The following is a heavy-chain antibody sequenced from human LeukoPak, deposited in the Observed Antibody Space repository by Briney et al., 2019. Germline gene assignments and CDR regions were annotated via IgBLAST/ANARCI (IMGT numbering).Heavy chain of an antibody. CDR3: ARSDAPYYEGEVYFDY. CDR2: IYYSGST. CDR1: GGSINSGAHY. Sequence: SQTLSLTCTVSGGSINSGAHYWSWIRHPPVKALEWMGTIYYSGSTYYNPSLKSRVTISVDTSKNQFSLKLRSVTAADTAVFYCARSDAPYYEGEVYFDYWGQGTLVTVSS. J-gene: IGHJ4*02. D-gene: IGHD3-22*01. V-gene: IGHV4-30-4*01.